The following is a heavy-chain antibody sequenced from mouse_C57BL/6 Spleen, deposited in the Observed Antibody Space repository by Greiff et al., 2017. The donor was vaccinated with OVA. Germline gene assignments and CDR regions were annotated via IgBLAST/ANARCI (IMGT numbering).Heavy chain of an antibody. J-gene: IGHJ4*01. Sequence: DVMLVESGGGLVKPGGSLKLSCAASGFTFSDYGMHWVRQAPEKGLEWVAYISSGSSTIYYADTVKGRFTISRDNAKNTLFLQMTSLRSEDTAMYYCARQGSHAMDYWGQVTSVTVSS. CDR2: ISSGSSTI. V-gene: IGHV5-17*01. CDR3: ARQGSHAMDY. CDR1: GFTFSDYG.